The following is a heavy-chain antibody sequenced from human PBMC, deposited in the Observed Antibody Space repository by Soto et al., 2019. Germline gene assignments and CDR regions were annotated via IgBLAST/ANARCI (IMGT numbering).Heavy chain of an antibody. Sequence: GGSLRLSCAASGFPFSSDWMHWVRQAPGKGLVWVSRINTDGSGTSYADSVKGRFTISRDNSKNTLNLQINNLRAEDTAVYYCARDGAVRHFDYWGQGTLVTVSS. CDR3: ARDGAVRHFDY. V-gene: IGHV3-74*01. CDR2: INTDGSGT. CDR1: GFPFSSDW. J-gene: IGHJ4*02. D-gene: IGHD3-10*01.